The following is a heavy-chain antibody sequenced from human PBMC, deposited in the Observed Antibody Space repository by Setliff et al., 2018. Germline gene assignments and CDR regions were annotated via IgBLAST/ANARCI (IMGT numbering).Heavy chain of an antibody. Sequence: PSETLSLTCAVSGFSITSGYFWGWIRQPPGKGLEWIGYIYYSGSTSYYNPSLKSRVTISVDTSKNQFSLKLSSVTAADTAVYYCARGRAGHSGHWGQGTLVTVSS. D-gene: IGHD6-19*01. CDR3: ARGRAGHSGH. J-gene: IGHJ4*02. CDR1: GFSITSGYF. CDR2: IYYSGSTS. V-gene: IGHV4-38-2*01.